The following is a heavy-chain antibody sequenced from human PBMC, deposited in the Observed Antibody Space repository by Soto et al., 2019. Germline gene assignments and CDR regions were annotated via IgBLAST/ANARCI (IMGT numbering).Heavy chain of an antibody. CDR1: GGSIYTYS. CDR3: ATIVGANEY. V-gene: IGHV4-4*07. CDR2: IYSSGSA. Sequence: PSETLSLTCTVSGGSIYTYSWTCLRQPAGKGLEWIGHIYSSGSANYNPSLKSRVSMSVDTHKNQFSLKLNSVTAADTAVYYCATIVGANEYWGPGALVTVSS. D-gene: IGHD1-26*01. J-gene: IGHJ4*02.